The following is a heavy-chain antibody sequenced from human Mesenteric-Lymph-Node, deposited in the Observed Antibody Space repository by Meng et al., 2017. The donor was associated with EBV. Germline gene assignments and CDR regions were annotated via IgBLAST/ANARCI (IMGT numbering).Heavy chain of an antibody. J-gene: IGHJ4*02. V-gene: IGHV4-61*08. D-gene: IGHD1-1*01. CDR1: GGSLSSGGYS. Sequence: QLQESGSRLVKPSQTLSLTCAVFGGSLSSGGYSWNWIRQPPGKRLEWIGYIHYSGSTNYNPSLKSQITISVDTSKNQLSLRVSHVTAADTAVYYCARGRRGVQYFDFWGQGALVTVSS. CDR2: IHYSGST. CDR3: ARGRRGVQYFDF.